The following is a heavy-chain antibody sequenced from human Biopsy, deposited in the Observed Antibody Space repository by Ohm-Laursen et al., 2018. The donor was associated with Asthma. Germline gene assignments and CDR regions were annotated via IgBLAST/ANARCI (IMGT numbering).Heavy chain of an antibody. CDR3: ALSQDSGFDDHSPSWFDP. Sequence: TQTLTLTCSFSGFSLRTPGVGVGWIRQSPGKALEWLALIYWDDYNLFRPSLKRKLTITKDPSKIQVVLTMTKMDPVDSGTYYCALSQDSGFDDHSPSWFDPWGQGTLVTVSS. D-gene: IGHD3-9*01. CDR2: IYWDDYN. CDR1: GFSLRTPGVG. J-gene: IGHJ5*02. V-gene: IGHV2-5*02.